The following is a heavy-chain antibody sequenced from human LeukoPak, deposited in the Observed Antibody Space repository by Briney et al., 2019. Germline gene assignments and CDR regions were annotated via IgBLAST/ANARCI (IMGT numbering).Heavy chain of an antibody. D-gene: IGHD2-15*01. V-gene: IGHV5-51*01. CDR1: GYSCSNYW. J-gene: IGHJ4*02. Sequence: GESLKISCKGSGYSCSNYWIAWVRQMPGKGLEWMGLIYPGDSVTRYSPSFQGQVTFSADKSISTAYLQWSSLKASDTAMYYCATSYGGSHFDYWGQGTLVTVSS. CDR2: IYPGDSVT. CDR3: ATSYGGSHFDY.